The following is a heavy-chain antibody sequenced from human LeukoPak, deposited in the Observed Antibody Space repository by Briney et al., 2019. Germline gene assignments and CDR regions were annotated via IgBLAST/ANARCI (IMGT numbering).Heavy chain of an antibody. CDR2: IDPSDSYT. J-gene: IGHJ4*02. CDR1: GYSFTSYW. D-gene: IGHD4-11*01. V-gene: IGHV5-10-1*01. Sequence: GEYLKIPCMGSGYSFTSYWISWVRPLPGKGLEWMGRIDPSDSYTNYSPSFQGHVTISADKSISTAYLQWSSLKASDTAMYYCARHTLLHNFDYWGQGTLVTVSS. CDR3: ARHTLLHNFDY.